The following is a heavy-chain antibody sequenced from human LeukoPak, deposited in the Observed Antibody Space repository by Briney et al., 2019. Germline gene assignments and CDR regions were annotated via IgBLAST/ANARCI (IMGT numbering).Heavy chain of an antibody. D-gene: IGHD3-3*01. J-gene: IGHJ3*02. CDR3: ARAPFYDFWSGYYTFDI. Sequence: SETLSLTCTVSGGSISSYYWSWIRQPPGKGLEWVGYIYYSGSTNYNPSLTSRGTISVDTSKNQFSLKLSSVTAADTAVYYCARAPFYDFWSGYYTFDIWGQGTMVTVSS. CDR2: IYYSGST. V-gene: IGHV4-59*01. CDR1: GGSISSYY.